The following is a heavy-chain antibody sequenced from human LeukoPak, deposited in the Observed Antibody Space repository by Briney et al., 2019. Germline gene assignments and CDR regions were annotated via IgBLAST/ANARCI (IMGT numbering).Heavy chain of an antibody. CDR2: IVVGSGNT. CDR1: GFTFTSSA. J-gene: IGHJ1*01. D-gene: IGHD3-10*01. CDR3: AAEYYGSGSTGEH. V-gene: IGHV1-58*02. Sequence: GASVKVSCKASGFTFTSSAMQWVRQARGQRLEWIGWIVVGSGNTNYAQKFQERVTITRDMSTGTAYMELSSLRSEDTAVYYCAAEYYGSGSTGEHWGQGTLVTVSS.